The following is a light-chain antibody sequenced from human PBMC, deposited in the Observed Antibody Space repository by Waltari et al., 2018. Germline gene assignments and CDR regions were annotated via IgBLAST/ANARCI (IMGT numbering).Light chain of an antibody. CDR1: QSVTTS. CDR3: HQRTSWPLT. J-gene: IGKJ4*01. Sequence: ELVLTQSPATLSLSPGERATLSCRASQSVTTSLAWYQQQPGQAPRLLIFDASDRATGVPARFSGSGSGTDFTLTISSLEPEDFAVYFCHQRTSWPLTFGGGTQVEFK. V-gene: IGKV3-11*01. CDR2: DAS.